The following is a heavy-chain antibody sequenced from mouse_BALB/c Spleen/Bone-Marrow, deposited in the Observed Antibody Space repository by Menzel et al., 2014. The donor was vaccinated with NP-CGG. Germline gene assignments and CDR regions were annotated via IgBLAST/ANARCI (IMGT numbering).Heavy chain of an antibody. CDR1: GNTFTSYD. J-gene: IGHJ1*01. V-gene: IGHV1S56*01. Sequence: QVQLKESGVELVKPGASVKLSCKASGNTFTSYDINWVRQRPEQGXEWIGWIFPGDSTTKYNEKFKGKATLSTDKSSSTVHMQLSRLTSESSAVYFCVRSRLRDWYFDVWGAGTTVTISS. CDR3: VRSRLRDWYFDV. D-gene: IGHD1-2*01. CDR2: IFPGDSTT.